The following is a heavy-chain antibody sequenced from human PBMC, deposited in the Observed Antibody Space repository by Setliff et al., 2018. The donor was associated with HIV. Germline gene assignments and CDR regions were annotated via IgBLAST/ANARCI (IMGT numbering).Heavy chain of an antibody. CDR1: GDSIGSNPYY. D-gene: IGHD4-17*01. J-gene: IGHJ4*02. V-gene: IGHV4-39*01. CDR3: ARHVPSVPVTTKTPLAY. CDR2: IFYSGST. Sequence: SETLSLTCTVSGDSIGSNPYYWGWIRQPPGKGLEWVASIFYSGSTYYNPSLKSRVTISVDTSNNQFYLKLHSVTAADTAVYYCARHVPSVPVTTKTPLAYWGQGVLVTVSS.